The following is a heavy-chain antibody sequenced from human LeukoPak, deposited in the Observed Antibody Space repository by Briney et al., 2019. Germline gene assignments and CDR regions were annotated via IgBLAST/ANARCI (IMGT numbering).Heavy chain of an antibody. CDR2: IDANNGDT. D-gene: IGHD4-11*01. V-gene: IGHV1-2*02. J-gene: IGHJ4*02. Sequence: ASVKISCKASGYTFRGNYIHWLRQAPGQGLEWMGWIDANNGDTKSAQKFQGRITMSRGTSISTAYMDLSSLSPDGAAVYYCARDPSSVTLYFFDYWGQGTLVTVSS. CDR1: GYTFRGNY. CDR3: ARDPSSVTLYFFDY.